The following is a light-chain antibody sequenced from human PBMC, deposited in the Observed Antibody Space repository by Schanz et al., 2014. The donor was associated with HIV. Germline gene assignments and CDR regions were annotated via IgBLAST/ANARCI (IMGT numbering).Light chain of an antibody. V-gene: IGLV2-14*03. J-gene: IGLJ3*02. CDR1: SGDVGSYNY. Sequence: QSVLTQPASVSGSPGQSISISCTGTSGDVGSYNYLSWYQQHPGKAPKLMIYDFSDRPSGISSRFSGSKSGNTASLTISALQAEDEADYYCSSYTTTNTWLFGGGTKLTVL. CDR3: SSYTTTNTWL. CDR2: DFS.